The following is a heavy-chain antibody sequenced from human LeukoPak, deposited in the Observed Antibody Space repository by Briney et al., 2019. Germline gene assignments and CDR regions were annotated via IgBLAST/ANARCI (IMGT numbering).Heavy chain of an antibody. J-gene: IGHJ4*02. Sequence: GGSLRLSCAASGFTVSSNYMSWVRQAPGKGLEWVSVIYSGGSTYYADSVKGRFTISRDNSKNTLYLQMNSLRAEDTAVYYCARESHDSSGYPFDYWSQGTLVTVSS. CDR2: IYSGGST. CDR1: GFTVSSNY. CDR3: ARESHDSSGYPFDY. V-gene: IGHV3-53*01. D-gene: IGHD3-22*01.